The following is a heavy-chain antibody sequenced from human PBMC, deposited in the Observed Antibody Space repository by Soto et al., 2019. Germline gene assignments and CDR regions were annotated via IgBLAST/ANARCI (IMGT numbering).Heavy chain of an antibody. V-gene: IGHV3-21*01. CDR2: ITSASDYI. CDR1: GFMFTRST. Sequence: GGSLRLSCVASGFMFTRSTMNWVRQAPGKGLEWVSSITSASDYIFYADSVKGRFTISRDTAKNSLYLQMNSLRAEDTAVYYCPRVGTGSSTTLDIWGQGTMVTV. D-gene: IGHD3-9*01. CDR3: PRVGTGSSTTLDI. J-gene: IGHJ3*02.